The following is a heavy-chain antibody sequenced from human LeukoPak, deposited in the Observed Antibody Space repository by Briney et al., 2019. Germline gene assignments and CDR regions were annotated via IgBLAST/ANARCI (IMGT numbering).Heavy chain of an antibody. CDR3: VRDLAHTTGWAFYFDY. D-gene: IGHD6-19*01. Sequence: AGGSLRLSCAASGFTVSSNYMSWVRQAPGKGLEWVSVIYSGGDTYYADSVKGRFTISRDNSKNTLYLQMNSLRAEDTAVYYCVRDLAHTTGWAFYFDYWGQGTLVTVSS. CDR1: GFTVSSNY. V-gene: IGHV3-53*01. CDR2: IYSGGDT. J-gene: IGHJ4*02.